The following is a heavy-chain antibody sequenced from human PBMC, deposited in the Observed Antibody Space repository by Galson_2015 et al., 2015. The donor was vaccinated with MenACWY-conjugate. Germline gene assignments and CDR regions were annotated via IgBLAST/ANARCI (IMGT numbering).Heavy chain of an antibody. CDR3: AREPTYSGSFGWFDP. Sequence: ATLSLPCRVSGGSLTAYYWAWHRRPPGQGLEWIGCIFYSGSTKYSPSLNSRVTISVDTSNNQFSLKLSSVTAADTAMYYCAREPTYSGSFGWFDPWGQGTLVPVSS. CDR2: IFYSGST. J-gene: IGHJ5*02. D-gene: IGHD1-26*01. CDR1: GGSLTAYY. V-gene: IGHV4-59*01.